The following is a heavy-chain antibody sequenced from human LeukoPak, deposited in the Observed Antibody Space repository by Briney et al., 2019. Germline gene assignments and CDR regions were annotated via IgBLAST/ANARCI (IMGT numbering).Heavy chain of an antibody. J-gene: IGHJ4*02. CDR1: GGSINNYY. Sequence: PSETLSLTCTVSGGSINNYYWSWIRQPPGKGLEWIGEINHSGSTNYNPSLKSRVTISVDTSKNQFSLKLSSVTAADTAVYYCARGYGYSSSWYVPYYLDYWGQGTLVTVSS. D-gene: IGHD6-13*01. V-gene: IGHV4-34*01. CDR3: ARGYGYSSSWYVPYYLDY. CDR2: INHSGST.